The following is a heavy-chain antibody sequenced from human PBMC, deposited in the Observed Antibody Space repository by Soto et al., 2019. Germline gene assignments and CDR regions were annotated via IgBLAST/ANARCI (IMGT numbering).Heavy chain of an antibody. V-gene: IGHV3-21*01. CDR2: ISSSGSFM. D-gene: IGHD1-7*01. CDR1: GFSFSSDS. CDR3: ARDPPTGSTLDWFDS. Sequence: GGSLRLSXAASGFSFSSDSMGWVRQAPGKGLEWVASISSSGSFMNYADSVKGRFTISRDNAKNSLYLQMASLKDEDTAVYYCARDPPTGSTLDWFDSWGQGTLVTVSS. J-gene: IGHJ5*01.